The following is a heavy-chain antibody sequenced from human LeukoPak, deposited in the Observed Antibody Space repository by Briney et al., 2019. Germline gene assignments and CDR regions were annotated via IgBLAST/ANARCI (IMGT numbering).Heavy chain of an antibody. CDR1: GGTFSSFT. CDR3: AISLAVVTIDAWYFDL. Sequence: GASVKVSCKASGGTFSSFTFNWVRQAPGQGLEWMGGTVPMFGSSYYAQKFQDRVTINADESTRTAYMELSSLRSEDTAMYYCAISLAVVTIDAWYFDLWGRGTLVTVSS. V-gene: IGHV1-69*13. CDR2: TVPMFGSS. D-gene: IGHD2-21*02. J-gene: IGHJ2*01.